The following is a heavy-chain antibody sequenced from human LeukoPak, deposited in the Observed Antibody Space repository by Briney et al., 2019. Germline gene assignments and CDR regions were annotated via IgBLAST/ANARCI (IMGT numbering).Heavy chain of an antibody. CDR3: ARGDYDSSGYYLFSDDY. Sequence: ASVKVSCKASGYTFTSYGISWVRQAPGQGLEWMGWISAYNGNTNYAQKLQGRVTMTTGTSTSTAYMELRSLRSDDTAVYYCARGDYDSSGYYLFSDDYWGQGTLVTVSS. CDR1: GYTFTSYG. J-gene: IGHJ4*02. V-gene: IGHV1-18*01. CDR2: ISAYNGNT. D-gene: IGHD3-22*01.